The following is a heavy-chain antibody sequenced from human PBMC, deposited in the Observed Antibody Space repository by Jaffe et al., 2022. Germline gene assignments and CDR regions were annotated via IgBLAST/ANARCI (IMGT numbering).Heavy chain of an antibody. V-gene: IGHV3-43D*04. CDR1: GFTFDDYA. CDR2: ISWDGGST. J-gene: IGHJ4*02. CDR3: AKDNFRRYCSGGSCYSAQYFDY. Sequence: EVQLVESGGVVVQPGGSLRLSCAASGFTFDDYAMHWVRQAPGKGLEWVSLISWDGGSTYYADSVKGRFTISRDNSKNSLYLQMNSLRAEDTALYYCAKDNFRRYCSGGSCYSAQYFDYWGQGTLVTVSS. D-gene: IGHD2-15*01.